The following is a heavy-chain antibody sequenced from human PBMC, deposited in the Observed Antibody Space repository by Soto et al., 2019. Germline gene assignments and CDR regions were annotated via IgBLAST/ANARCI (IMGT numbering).Heavy chain of an antibody. CDR3: VRVVAIPGYPDY. D-gene: IGHD5-12*01. V-gene: IGHV1-69*12. CDR1: GGTFSSYA. CDR2: IVPIVDTA. Sequence: QVQLVQSGAEVRQPASSVKVSCKTSGGTFSSYAISWVRQAPGQGLEWMGGIVPIVDTATYAQKFQGRVTITADESTSTAYMELSRLRSDDTAVYYCVRVVAIPGYPDYWGQGTLVTVSS. J-gene: IGHJ4*02.